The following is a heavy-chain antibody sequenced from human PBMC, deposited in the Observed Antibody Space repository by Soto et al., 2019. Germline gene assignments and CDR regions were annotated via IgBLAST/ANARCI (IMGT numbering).Heavy chain of an antibody. J-gene: IGHJ2*01. D-gene: IGHD4-17*01. Sequence: GASVKVSCKASGYTFSSRGIYWLRHAPGQGLEWMGWISPHNAKTHYAQSLQGRVTLTTDTSTSTAYMDLRSLRSDDTAVYYCVREAGDYDWYFDLWGRGTPVTVSS. CDR2: ISPHNAKT. V-gene: IGHV1-18*01. CDR1: GYTFSSRG. CDR3: VREAGDYDWYFDL.